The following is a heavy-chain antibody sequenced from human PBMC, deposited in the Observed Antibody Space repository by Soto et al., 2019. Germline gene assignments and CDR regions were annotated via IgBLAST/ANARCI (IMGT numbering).Heavy chain of an antibody. CDR3: ATDYSDSSGYSKSYYYGMDV. D-gene: IGHD3-22*01. J-gene: IGHJ6*02. Sequence: SVKVSCKASGGTFSSYAISWVRQAPGQGLEWMGGIIPIFGTANYAQKFQGRVTITADESTSTAYMELSSLRSEDTAVYYCATDYSDSSGYSKSYYYGMDVWGQGTTVTVSS. CDR2: IIPIFGTA. V-gene: IGHV1-69*13. CDR1: GGTFSSYA.